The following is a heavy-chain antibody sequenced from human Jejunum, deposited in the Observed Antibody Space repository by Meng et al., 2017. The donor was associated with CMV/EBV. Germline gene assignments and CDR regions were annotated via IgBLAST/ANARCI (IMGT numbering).Heavy chain of an antibody. CDR1: GFDLTNYE. V-gene: IGHV3-48*03. CDR2: ISSSGEII. J-gene: IGHJ4*02. CDR3: VSYDFWTGSSTDY. D-gene: IGHD3-3*01. Sequence: SGFDLTNYEMSWVRQAPGKGLEWVSYISSSGEIIYYADSVRGRFTISRDNANSLYLQMNSLRVEDTAIYYCVSYDFWTGSSTDYWGQGTLVTVSS.